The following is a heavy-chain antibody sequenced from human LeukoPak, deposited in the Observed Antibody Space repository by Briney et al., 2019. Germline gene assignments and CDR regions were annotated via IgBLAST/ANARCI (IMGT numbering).Heavy chain of an antibody. J-gene: IGHJ6*03. CDR3: AKGPHYDILTGRRYYYYYMDV. D-gene: IGHD3-9*01. CDR2: IRNDGSNT. V-gene: IGHV3-30*02. CDR1: GFSFSSYG. Sequence: GGSLRLSCAASGFSFSSYGMHWLRQAPGKGLEWVAFIRNDGSNTYYADSVKGRFTISRDNSKNTLYLQMNSLRAEDTVVYYCAKGPHYDILTGRRYYYYYMDVWGKGTTVTISS.